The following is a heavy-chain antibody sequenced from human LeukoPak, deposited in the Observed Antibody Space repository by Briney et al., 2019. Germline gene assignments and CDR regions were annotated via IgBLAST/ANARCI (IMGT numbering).Heavy chain of an antibody. D-gene: IGHD6-19*01. CDR2: IYYSGST. J-gene: IGHJ5*02. V-gene: IGHV4-59*01. Sequence: SETLSLTCTVSGGSISSYYWSWIRQPPGKGLEWIGYIYYSGSTNYNPSLKSRVTISVDTSKNQFSLKLSSVTAADTAVYYCARDSSGWYNWFDPWGQGTLVSVSS. CDR1: GGSISSYY. CDR3: ARDSSGWYNWFDP.